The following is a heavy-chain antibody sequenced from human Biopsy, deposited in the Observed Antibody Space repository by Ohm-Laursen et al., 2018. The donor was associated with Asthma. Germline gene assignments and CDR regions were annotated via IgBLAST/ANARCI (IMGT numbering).Heavy chain of an antibody. CDR2: IYYNGRT. D-gene: IGHD3-3*01. CDR3: AKWDTYYDFWSGYYTRYNYYYYGMDV. Sequence: TLSLTCTVSGGSMSSSSYYRGWIRQPPGKGLEWIGSIYYNGRTYYNPSLKSRVTISLDTSKKQLSLQLSSVTAADTAVYYCAKWDTYYDFWSGYYTRYNYYYYGMDVWGQGTTVTVSS. J-gene: IGHJ6*02. V-gene: IGHV4-39*01. CDR1: GGSMSSSSYY.